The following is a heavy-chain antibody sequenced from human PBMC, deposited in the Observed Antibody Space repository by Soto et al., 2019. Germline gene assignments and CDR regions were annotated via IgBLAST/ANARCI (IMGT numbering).Heavy chain of an antibody. CDR2: IYYSGST. Sequence: SETLSLTCTVSGGSISSYYWSWIRQPPGKGLEWIGYIYYSGSTNYNPSLKSRVTISVDTSKNQFSLKLSSVTAADTAVYYCARLPTDYYGSGSYLEDFDYWGQGTLVTVSS. CDR3: ARLPTDYYGSGSYLEDFDY. J-gene: IGHJ4*02. D-gene: IGHD3-10*01. CDR1: GGSISSYY. V-gene: IGHV4-59*08.